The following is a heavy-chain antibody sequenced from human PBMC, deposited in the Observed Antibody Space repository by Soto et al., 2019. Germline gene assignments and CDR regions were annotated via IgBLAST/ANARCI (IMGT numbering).Heavy chain of an antibody. CDR3: ARGVDYVWGSYAGVIVL. CDR1: GYTFTGYY. J-gene: IGHJ5*02. V-gene: IGHV1-2*02. D-gene: IGHD3-16*01. CDR2: INPNSGGT. Sequence: ASVKVSCKASGYTFTGYYMHWVRQAPGQGLEWMGWINPNSGGTNYAQKFQGRVTMTRDTSISTAYMELSRLRSDDTAVYYCARGVDYVWGSYAGVIVLWGQGTLVTVSS.